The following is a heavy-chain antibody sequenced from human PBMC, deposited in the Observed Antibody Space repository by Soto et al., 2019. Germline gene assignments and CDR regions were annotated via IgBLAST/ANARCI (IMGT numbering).Heavy chain of an antibody. CDR3: ARGTEVGATDWFDP. V-gene: IGHV1-18*04. CDR2: ISAYNGNT. CDR1: GYTFTTYY. Sequence: ASVKVSCKASGYTFTTYYMHWVRQAPGQGLEWMGWISAYNGNTNYAQKLQGRVTMTTDTSTSTAYMELRSLRSDDTAVYYCARGTEVGATDWFDPWGQGTLVTVSS. D-gene: IGHD1-26*01. J-gene: IGHJ5*02.